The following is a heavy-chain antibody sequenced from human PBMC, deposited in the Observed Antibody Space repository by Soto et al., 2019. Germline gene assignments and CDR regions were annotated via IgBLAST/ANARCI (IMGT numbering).Heavy chain of an antibody. V-gene: IGHV5-51*01. Sequence: PGESLKISCKGTGYSFASYWIAWVRQMPGKGLEWMGIIYPGDFDTRYSPSFQGLVTMSVDKSSNTAYLQWSSLKASDTAIYYCARQGSSGYYYYGMDVWGQGTTVTVSS. CDR3: ARQGSSGYYYYGMDV. J-gene: IGHJ6*02. CDR2: IYPGDFDT. CDR1: GYSFASYW. D-gene: IGHD6-6*01.